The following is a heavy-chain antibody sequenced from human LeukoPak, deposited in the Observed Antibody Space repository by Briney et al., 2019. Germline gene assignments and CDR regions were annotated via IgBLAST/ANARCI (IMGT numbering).Heavy chain of an antibody. J-gene: IGHJ4*02. CDR3: ARAESERYSSSWYVFDY. D-gene: IGHD6-13*01. Sequence: GGSLRLSCAASGFTFSSYGMHWVRQAPGKGLEWVAFIRYDGSNKYYADSVKGRFTISRDNSKNSLYLQMNSLRAEDTAVYYCARAESERYSSSWYVFDYWGQGTLVTVSS. V-gene: IGHV3-30*02. CDR2: IRYDGSNK. CDR1: GFTFSSYG.